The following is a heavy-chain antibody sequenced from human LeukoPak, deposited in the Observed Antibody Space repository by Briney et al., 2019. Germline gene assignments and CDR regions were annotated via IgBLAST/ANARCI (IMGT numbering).Heavy chain of an antibody. D-gene: IGHD6-13*01. CDR2: IQVGNGNT. CDR3: AREARYGSDWYASMDV. Sequence: ASVKVSCKASGYTFTSYAMNWVRQAPGQRLEWLGWIQVGNGNTDYSQKFQGRVTLTRETSANTAYMDLSSLRSEDTALYYCAREARYGSDWYASMDVWGQGTTVTVSS. CDR1: GYTFTSYA. V-gene: IGHV1-3*01. J-gene: IGHJ6*02.